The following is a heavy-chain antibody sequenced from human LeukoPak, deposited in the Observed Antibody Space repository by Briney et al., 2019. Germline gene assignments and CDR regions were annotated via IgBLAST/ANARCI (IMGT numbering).Heavy chain of an antibody. D-gene: IGHD3-22*01. Sequence: NPSETLSLTCTVSGGSISSYYWSWIRQPPGKGLEWIGYIYYSGSTNYNPSLKSRVTISVDTSKNQFSLKLSSVTAADTAVYYCARHLHYYDSSGYPLGYWGQGTLVTVSS. CDR3: ARHLHYYDSSGYPLGY. V-gene: IGHV4-59*08. J-gene: IGHJ4*02. CDR1: GGSISSYY. CDR2: IYYSGST.